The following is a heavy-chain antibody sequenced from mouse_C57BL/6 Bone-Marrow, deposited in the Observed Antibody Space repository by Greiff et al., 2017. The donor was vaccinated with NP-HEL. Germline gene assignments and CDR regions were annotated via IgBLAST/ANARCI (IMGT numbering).Heavy chain of an antibody. V-gene: IGHV15-2*01. D-gene: IGHD1-1*01. J-gene: IGHJ1*03. CDR2: ILPSIGRT. CDR3: ARGVYYYGSGYFDV. CDR1: DSEVFPIAY. Sequence: QVQLKESGSELRSPGSSVKLSCKDFDSEVFPIAYMSWVRQKPGHGFEWIGGILPSIGRTIYGEKFEDKATLDADTLSNTAYVELNSLTSEDSAIYYCARGVYYYGSGYFDVWGTGTTVTVSS.